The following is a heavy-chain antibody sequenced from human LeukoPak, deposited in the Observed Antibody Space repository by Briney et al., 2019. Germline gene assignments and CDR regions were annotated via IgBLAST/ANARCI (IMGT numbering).Heavy chain of an antibody. V-gene: IGHV1-2*02. CDR3: ARGYYDILTGAIGY. J-gene: IGHJ4*02. D-gene: IGHD3-9*01. CDR1: GGTFSSYA. Sequence: GASVKVSCKASGGTFSSYAISWVRQAPGQGLEGMGWINPNSGGTNYAQKFRGRVTMTRDTSISTAYMELSRLRSDDTAVYYCARGYYDILTGAIGYWGQGTLVTVSS. CDR2: INPNSGGT.